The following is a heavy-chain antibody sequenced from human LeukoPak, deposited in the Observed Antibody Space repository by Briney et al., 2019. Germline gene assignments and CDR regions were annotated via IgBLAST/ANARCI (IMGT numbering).Heavy chain of an antibody. CDR1: GYVFTAYY. CDR2: INPRNGGT. CDR3: ARARTSNSSLRD. V-gene: IGHV1-2*02. Sequence: ASVKVSCRASGYVFTAYYIHWVRQAPGQGLGWMGWINPRNGGTNYAQKFQGRVTMTSDTSITTAYMELSRLRSDDTAVYFCARARTSNSSLRDWGQGTLVTVSS. J-gene: IGHJ1*01. D-gene: IGHD2/OR15-2a*01.